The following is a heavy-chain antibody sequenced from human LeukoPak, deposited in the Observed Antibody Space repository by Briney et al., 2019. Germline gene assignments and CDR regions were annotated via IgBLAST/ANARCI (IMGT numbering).Heavy chain of an antibody. D-gene: IGHD1-1*01. J-gene: IGHJ3*02. V-gene: IGHV3-48*03. CDR3: ARGAQIPDDDAFDI. Sequence: GGSLRLSCAASGFSFSSYEMNWVRQAPGKGLEWVSYISSSGSTIYYADSVRGRFTISRDNAKNSLYLQMNRLRAEDTAVYYCARGAQIPDDDAFDIWGQGTMVTVPS. CDR1: GFSFSSYE. CDR2: ISSSGSTI.